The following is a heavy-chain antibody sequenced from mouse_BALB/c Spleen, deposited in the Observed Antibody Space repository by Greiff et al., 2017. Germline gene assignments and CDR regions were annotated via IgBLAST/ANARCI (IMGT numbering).Heavy chain of an antibody. CDR3: ARCAITTAWFAY. Sequence: QVQLKESGAELAKPGASVKMSCKASGYTFTSYWMHWVKQRPGQGLEWIGYINPSTGYTEYNQKFKDKATLTADKSSSTAYMQLSSLTSEDSAVYYCARCAITTAWFAYWGQGTLVTVSA. CDR2: INPSTGYT. J-gene: IGHJ3*01. CDR1: GYTFTSYW. V-gene: IGHV1-7*01. D-gene: IGHD2-4*01.